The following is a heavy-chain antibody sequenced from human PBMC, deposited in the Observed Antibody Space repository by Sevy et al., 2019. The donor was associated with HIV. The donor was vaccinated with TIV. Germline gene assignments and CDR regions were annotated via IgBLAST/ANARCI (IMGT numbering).Heavy chain of an antibody. Sequence: ASVKVSCKASGYTFTSYGISWVRQAPGQGLEWMGWISAYNGKGNYAQKFQGRVTMTTDTSTSTAYMELRSLRSDDTAVYYCAREGWSELYGMDVWGQGTTVTVSS. CDR2: ISAYNGKG. D-gene: IGHD1-1*01. CDR3: AREGWSELYGMDV. V-gene: IGHV1-18*01. J-gene: IGHJ6*02. CDR1: GYTFTSYG.